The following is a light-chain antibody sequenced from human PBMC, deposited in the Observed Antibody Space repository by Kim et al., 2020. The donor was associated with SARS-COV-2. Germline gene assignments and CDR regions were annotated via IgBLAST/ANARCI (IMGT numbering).Light chain of an antibody. CDR2: KDS. V-gene: IGLV3-25*03. Sequence: SPGQTARITCCGDALPKQYAYWYQQKPGQAPVLVIYKDSERPSGIPERFSGSSSGTTVTLAISGVQAEDETDYYCQSADSSGTYVVFGGGTQLTVL. CDR1: ALPKQY. CDR3: QSADSSGTYVV. J-gene: IGLJ2*01.